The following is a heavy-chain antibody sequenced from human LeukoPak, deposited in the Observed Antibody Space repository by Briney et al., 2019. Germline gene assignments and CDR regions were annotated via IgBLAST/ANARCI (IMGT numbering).Heavy chain of an antibody. CDR2: IYHNGDT. CDR3: ARSPYCSSTSCYSRTDAFDI. CDR1: GGSIISGDYY. Sequence: SETLSLTCIVSGGSIISGDYYWSWIRQPPGKGLEWIGYIYHNGDTYYNPSLKSRVSISVDTSKNQFSLKLSSVTAADTAVYYCARSPYCSSTSCYSRTDAFDIWGQGTMVTVSS. D-gene: IGHD2-2*02. V-gene: IGHV4-30-4*08. J-gene: IGHJ3*02.